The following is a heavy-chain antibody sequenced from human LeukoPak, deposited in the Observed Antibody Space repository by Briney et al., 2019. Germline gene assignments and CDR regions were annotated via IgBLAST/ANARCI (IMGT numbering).Heavy chain of an antibody. Sequence: SQTLSLTCAISGDSVSTNSVAWNWIRQSPSRGLEWLGRTYYRSKWNNGYAVSVKSRITINPDTSKNQFSLQLNSLSPDDTALYYCARGRYSGFDLWGQGTMVTVSS. V-gene: IGHV6-1*01. CDR1: GDSVSTNSVA. CDR3: ARGRYSGFDL. CDR2: TYYRSKWNN. J-gene: IGHJ3*01. D-gene: IGHD2-15*01.